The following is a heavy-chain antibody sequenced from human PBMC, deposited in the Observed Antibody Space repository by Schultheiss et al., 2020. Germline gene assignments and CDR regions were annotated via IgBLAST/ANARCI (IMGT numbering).Heavy chain of an antibody. D-gene: IGHD6-13*01. J-gene: IGHJ4*02. V-gene: IGHV3-30*02. CDR2: IWYDGSNK. CDR1: GFTFSSYG. Sequence: GGSLRLSCAASGFTFSSYGMHWVRQAPGKGLEWVAVIWYDGSNKYYADSVKGRFTISRDNSKNTLYLQMNSLRAEDTAVYYCAKDLRDKQHSYFDYWGQGTLVTVSS. CDR3: AKDLRDKQHSYFDY.